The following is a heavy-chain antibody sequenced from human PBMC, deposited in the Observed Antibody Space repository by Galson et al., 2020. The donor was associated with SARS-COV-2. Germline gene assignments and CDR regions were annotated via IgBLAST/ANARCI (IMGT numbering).Heavy chain of an antibody. CDR1: GFTFSSYG. D-gene: IGHD3-10*01. V-gene: IGHV3-33*01. CDR2: IWYDGSNK. CDR3: ARDLREAYGSGSGDYYYYGMDV. Sequence: GESLKISCAASGFTFSSYGMHWVSQAPGKGLEWVAVIWYDGSNKYYADSVKGRFTISRDNSKHTLYLQMNSLRAEYTAVYYCARDLREAYGSGSGDYYYYGMDVWGQGTTVTVSS. J-gene: IGHJ6*02.